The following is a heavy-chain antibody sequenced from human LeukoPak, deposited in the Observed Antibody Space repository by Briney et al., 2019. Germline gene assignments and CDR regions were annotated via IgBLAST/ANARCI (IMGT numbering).Heavy chain of an antibody. V-gene: IGHV3-48*01. D-gene: IGHD3-16*01. CDR2: IRSRDGIV. J-gene: IGHJ3*02. CDR1: GFTISGHA. CDR3: VRDYVYAFDI. Sequence: PGGSLRLSCVASGFTISGHAMNWARQAPGKGLEWISYIRSRDGIVSYADSVKGRFTISTDTAKSSLFLQMNGLSADDTAVYYCVRDYVYAFDIWGQGTMVTVSS.